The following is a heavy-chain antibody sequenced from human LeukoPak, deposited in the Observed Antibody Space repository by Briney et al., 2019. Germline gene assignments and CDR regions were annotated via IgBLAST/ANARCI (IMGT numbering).Heavy chain of an antibody. Sequence: GGSLRLSCAASGFTFNTYGMSWVRQAPGKGLEWVSAISGSGGSTYYADSVKGRFTISRDNSKNTLYLQMNSLRAEDTAVYFCAKSCGSYSPSGGFDYWGQGTLVTVSS. V-gene: IGHV3-23*01. CDR3: AKSCGSYSPSGGFDY. J-gene: IGHJ4*02. CDR1: GFTFNTYG. D-gene: IGHD1-26*01. CDR2: ISGSGGST.